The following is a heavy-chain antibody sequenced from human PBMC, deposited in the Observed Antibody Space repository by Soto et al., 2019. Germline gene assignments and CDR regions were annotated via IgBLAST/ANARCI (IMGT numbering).Heavy chain of an antibody. CDR3: ARGCTNGVCYKGDPYFDS. CDR2: IYHSGST. Sequence: SETLSLTCAVSGYSISSGYYWGWIRQPPGKGLEWIGSIYHSGSTYYNPSLKSRVTISVDTSKNQFSLKLSSVTAADTAVYYCARGCTNGVCYKGDPYFDSWGQGTLVTVSS. J-gene: IGHJ4*02. CDR1: GYSISSGYY. V-gene: IGHV4-38-2*01. D-gene: IGHD2-8*01.